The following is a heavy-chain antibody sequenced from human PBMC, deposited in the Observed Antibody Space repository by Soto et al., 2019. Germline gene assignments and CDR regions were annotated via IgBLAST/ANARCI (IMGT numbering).Heavy chain of an antibody. CDR1: GLIFSDRY. J-gene: IGHJ4*02. Sequence: GSLRLSCAASGLIFSDRYMDWVRQAPGKGLEWVGRIRKKTNSYTTEYAASVKGRFIISRDDSTNSLYLQMSSLKTEDTAVYYCTTVTTVDYYFDYWGQGTLVTVSS. CDR3: TTVTTVDYYFDY. D-gene: IGHD4-17*01. CDR2: IRKKTNSYTT. V-gene: IGHV3-72*01.